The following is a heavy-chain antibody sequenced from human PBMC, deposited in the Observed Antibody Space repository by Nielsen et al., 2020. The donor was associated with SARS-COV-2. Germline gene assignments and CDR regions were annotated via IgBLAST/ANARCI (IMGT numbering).Heavy chain of an antibody. D-gene: IGHD2/OR15-2a*01. J-gene: IGHJ4*02. CDR2: IKDDGSIT. CDR1: GFTFSDYW. CDR3: ARLRDDGYYFDTGPFDY. V-gene: IGHV3-74*01. Sequence: GGSLRLSCTGSGFTFSDYWMHWVRQAPGKGLVWVSHIKDDGSITNYADFVKGRFTISRDNTKNKVYLQMNSLRAEDTAVYYCARLRDDGYYFDTGPFDYWGQGTPVNV.